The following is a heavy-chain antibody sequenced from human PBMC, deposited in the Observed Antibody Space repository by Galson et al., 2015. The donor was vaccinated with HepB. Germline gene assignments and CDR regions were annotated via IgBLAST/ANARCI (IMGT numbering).Heavy chain of an antibody. CDR1: GFTLDDYA. CDR3: TKAVNFMIFGGWDY. Sequence: SLRLSCAASGFTLDDYAMHWVRQGPGKGLEWVSGISWNSGSIIYADSVKGRFTISRDNAKNSLYLRMNSLRAEDSAFYYCTKAVNFMIFGGWDYWGQGALVTVSS. V-gene: IGHV3-9*01. D-gene: IGHD3/OR15-3a*01. CDR2: ISWNSGSI. J-gene: IGHJ4*02.